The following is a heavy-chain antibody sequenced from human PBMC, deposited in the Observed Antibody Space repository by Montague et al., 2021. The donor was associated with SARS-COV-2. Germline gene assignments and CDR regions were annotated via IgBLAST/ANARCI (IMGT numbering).Heavy chain of an antibody. CDR2: ISASAMRT. Sequence: SLRLSCAASGFTFSTYGLTWVRQAPGQGLEWVSSISASAMRTHYPDSVKGRFTISRDNSKNTLYLQMSSLRAEDTAVYFCLNYHGSGSYGDFWGQGTLVTVSP. V-gene: IGHV3-23*01. J-gene: IGHJ4*02. D-gene: IGHD3-10*01. CDR3: LNYHGSGSYGDF. CDR1: GFTFSTYG.